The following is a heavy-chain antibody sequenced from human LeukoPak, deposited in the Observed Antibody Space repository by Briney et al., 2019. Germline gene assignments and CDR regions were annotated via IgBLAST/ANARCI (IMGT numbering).Heavy chain of an antibody. D-gene: IGHD3-10*02. CDR1: GFTFSTYS. V-gene: IGHV3-48*04. J-gene: IGHJ6*04. Sequence: GGSLRLSCVASGFTFSTYSMNWVRQAPGKGLEWVSYISSSGSTIYYADSVKGRFTISRDNAKNSLYLQMYSLRAEDTAVYYCAELGITMIGGVWGKGTTVTISS. CDR3: AELGITMIGGV. CDR2: ISSSGSTI.